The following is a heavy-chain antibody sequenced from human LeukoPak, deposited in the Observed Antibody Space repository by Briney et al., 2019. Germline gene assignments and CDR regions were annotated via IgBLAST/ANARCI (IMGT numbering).Heavy chain of an antibody. CDR1: GYTFTGYY. V-gene: IGHV1-2*02. Sequence: ASVKVSCKASGYTFTGYYMHWVRQAPGQGLEWMGWISPNSGGTNYAQKFQGRVTMTRDTSISTAYMELSRLRSDDTAVYYCARVFELTGTTGGDYWGQGTLVTVSS. CDR2: ISPNSGGT. J-gene: IGHJ4*02. D-gene: IGHD1-7*01. CDR3: ARVFELTGTTGGDY.